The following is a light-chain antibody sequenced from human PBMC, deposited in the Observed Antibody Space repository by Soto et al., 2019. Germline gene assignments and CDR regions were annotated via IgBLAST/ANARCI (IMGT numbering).Light chain of an antibody. V-gene: IGLV1-40*01. J-gene: IGLJ2*01. CDR3: QSYDSSLSGSK. CDR2: GNS. Sequence: QSVLTQPPSVSGAPGQRVTISCTGSSSNIGAGYDVHWYQQLPGPAPKLLIYGNSNRPSGVPDRFSGSKSGTSASLAITGLQAEDEADYYCQSYDSSLSGSKFGGGTKVTVL. CDR1: SSNIGAGYD.